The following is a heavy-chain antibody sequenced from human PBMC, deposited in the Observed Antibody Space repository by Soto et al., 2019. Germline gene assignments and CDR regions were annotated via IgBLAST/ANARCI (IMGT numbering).Heavy chain of an antibody. D-gene: IGHD2-15*01. Sequence: GASVKVSCKASGYTFTTYAMHWVRQAPGQRLEWMGWINPDNGNTRHSQKFQGRVTITSDTSASTAYMELSGLKSEDTAVYYCAREGRDGGRPIDYWGQGTQFTVPS. CDR3: AREGRDGGRPIDY. J-gene: IGHJ4*02. V-gene: IGHV1-3*01. CDR2: INPDNGNT. CDR1: GYTFTTYA.